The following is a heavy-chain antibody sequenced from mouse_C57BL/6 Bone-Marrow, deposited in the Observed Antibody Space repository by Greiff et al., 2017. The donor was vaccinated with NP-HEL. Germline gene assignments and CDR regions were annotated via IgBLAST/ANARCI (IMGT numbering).Heavy chain of an antibody. V-gene: IGHV14-2*01. CDR2: IDPDDGET. Sequence: EVQLQQSGAELVKPGASVKLSCTASGFTFTDYYMHWVKQRPEQGLEWIGRIDPDDGETKYAPKFQGKATMTADTSSNTAYMQLSRLTSDAASVFYCENYGSIYAMEYGGKGTSVTVSA. D-gene: IGHD1-1*01. CDR3: ENYGSIYAMEY. J-gene: IGHJ4*01. CDR1: GFTFTDYY.